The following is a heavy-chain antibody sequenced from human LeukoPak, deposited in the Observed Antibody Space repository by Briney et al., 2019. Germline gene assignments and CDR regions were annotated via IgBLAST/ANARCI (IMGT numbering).Heavy chain of an antibody. CDR1: GGSISSYY. J-gene: IGHJ4*02. CDR2: ISTSGST. V-gene: IGHV4-4*09. CDR3: TSLHGGKGLSFFAS. D-gene: IGHD4-23*01. Sequence: SETLSLTCTVSGGSISSYYWSWIRQTPGKGKEWIGYISTSGSTNSNPSLKSRVTISVDTSKNQFSLNLSSVTAADTGVYYCTSLHGGKGLSFFASGGQGTLATFSP.